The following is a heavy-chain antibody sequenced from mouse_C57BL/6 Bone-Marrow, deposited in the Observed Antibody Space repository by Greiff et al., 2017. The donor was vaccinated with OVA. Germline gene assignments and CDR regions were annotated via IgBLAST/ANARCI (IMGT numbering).Heavy chain of an antibody. D-gene: IGHD1-1*01. Sequence: EGMLVESGGDLVKPGGSLKLSCAASGFTFSSYGMSWVRQTPDKRLEWVATISSGGSYTYYPDSVKGRFTISRDNAKNTLYLQMSSLKSEDTAMYYCARGSSYDYWGQGTTLTVSS. CDR3: ARGSSYDY. CDR1: GFTFSSYG. J-gene: IGHJ2*01. V-gene: IGHV5-6*01. CDR2: ISSGGSYT.